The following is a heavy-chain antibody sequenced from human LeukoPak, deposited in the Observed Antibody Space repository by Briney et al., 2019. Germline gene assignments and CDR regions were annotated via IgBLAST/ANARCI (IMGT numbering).Heavy chain of an antibody. Sequence: GSLRLSCAASGFTFSSYWMNWVRQAPGKGLEWIGEINHSGSTNYNPSLKSRVTISVDTSKNQFSLKLSSVTAADMAVYYCARAIDLWFDAFDYWGQGTLVTVSS. J-gene: IGHJ4*02. V-gene: IGHV4-34*01. D-gene: IGHD3-10*01. CDR3: ARAIDLWFDAFDY. CDR1: GFTFSSYW. CDR2: INHSGST.